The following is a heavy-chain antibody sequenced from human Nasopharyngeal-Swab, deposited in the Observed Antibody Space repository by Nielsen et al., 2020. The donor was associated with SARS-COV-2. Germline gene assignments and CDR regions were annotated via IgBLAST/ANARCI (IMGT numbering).Heavy chain of an antibody. CDR3: VVADYVWGSSRGMDV. CDR2: INSDGSNT. J-gene: IGHJ6*02. Sequence: GGSLRLSCTASGFTFSAYWMYWVRQAPGKGLVWVSRINSDGSNTAYADSVKGRFSISRDNAKNTVYLQMNSLRVEDTAVYYCVVADYVWGSSRGMDVWGQGTTVTVSS. V-gene: IGHV3-74*01. CDR1: GFTFSAYW. D-gene: IGHD3-16*01.